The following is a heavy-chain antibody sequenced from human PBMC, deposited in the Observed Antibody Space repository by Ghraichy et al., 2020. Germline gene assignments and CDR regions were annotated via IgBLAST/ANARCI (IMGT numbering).Heavy chain of an antibody. J-gene: IGHJ5*01. CDR1: GFTFNNYG. Sequence: LSLTCAATGFTFNNYGMNWVRQTPGKGLEWVAVIAYDGNNKFYADSVKGRFTISRDNFRKMVYLQLDSVRSEDTAIYYCAKPRVGWLPPFDSWGQGTLVTVSS. D-gene: IGHD6-19*01. CDR2: IAYDGNNK. CDR3: AKPRVGWLPPFDS. V-gene: IGHV3-30*18.